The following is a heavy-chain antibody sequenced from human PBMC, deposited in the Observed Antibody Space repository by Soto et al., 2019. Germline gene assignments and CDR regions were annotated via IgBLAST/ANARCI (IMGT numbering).Heavy chain of an antibody. V-gene: IGHV1-69*13. CDR3: ASGTPTPGFGELFSYYYGMDV. Sequence: SVKVSCKASGGTFSSYGISWVRQAPGQGLEWMGGIIPIFGTANYAQKFQGRVTITADESTSTAYMELSSLRSEDTAVYYCASGTPTPGFGELFSYYYGMDVWGQGTTVTVSS. CDR1: GGTFSSYG. D-gene: IGHD3-10*01. CDR2: IIPIFGTA. J-gene: IGHJ6*02.